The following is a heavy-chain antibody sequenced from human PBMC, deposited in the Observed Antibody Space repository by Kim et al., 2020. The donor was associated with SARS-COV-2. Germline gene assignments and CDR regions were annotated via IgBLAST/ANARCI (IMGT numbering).Heavy chain of an antibody. CDR1: GFTFSSYA. CDR3: ARDEGYDYVWGSYRYFD. V-gene: IGHV3-30*04. CDR2: ISYDGSNK. J-gene: IGHJ4*01. Sequence: GGSLRLSCAASGFTFSSYAMHWVRQAPGKGLEWVAVISYDGSNKYYADSVKGRFTISRDNSKNTLYLQMNSLRAEDTDVYYCARDEGYDYVWGSYRYFD. D-gene: IGHD3-16*01.